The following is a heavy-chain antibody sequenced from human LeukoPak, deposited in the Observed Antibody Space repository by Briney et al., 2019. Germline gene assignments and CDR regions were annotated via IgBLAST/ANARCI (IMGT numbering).Heavy chain of an antibody. J-gene: IGHJ4*02. V-gene: IGHV3-23*01. D-gene: IGHD5/OR15-5a*01. CDR3: AKDLSYPSGASVQ. CDR1: GFTPSAFA. CDR2: LTADGSGP. Sequence: GGSLRLSCAPSGFTPSAFAMTWVRQAPGKGREWVSTLTADGSGPYSADPVQGRITFSRDTYKNTLSLQLRSLRAEDTAVYYCAKDLSYPSGASVQWGQGTLVTVS.